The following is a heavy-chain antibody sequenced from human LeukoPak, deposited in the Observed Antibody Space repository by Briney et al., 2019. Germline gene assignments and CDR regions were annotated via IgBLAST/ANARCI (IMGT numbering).Heavy chain of an antibody. CDR1: GFTFSSYA. CDR3: ARAPRGSSSWYYFDY. V-gene: IGHV3-30*04. CDR2: ISYDGSNK. Sequence: RSLRLSCAASGFTFSSYAMHWVRQAPGKGLEWGAVISYDGSNKYYADSVKGRFTISRDNSKNTLYLQMNSLRAEDTAVYYCARAPRGSSSWYYFDYWGQGTLVTVSS. D-gene: IGHD6-13*01. J-gene: IGHJ4*02.